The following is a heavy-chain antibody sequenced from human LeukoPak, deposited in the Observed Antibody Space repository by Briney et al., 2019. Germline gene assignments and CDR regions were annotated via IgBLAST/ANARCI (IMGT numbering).Heavy chain of an antibody. Sequence: PSDTLSLINTVSGGSISSYYWSWIRQPPGKGLEWIGYIYYSGSTNYNPSLKSRVTISVDTSKNQFSLKLSSVTAADTAVYYCARGHTVGGGMDVWGQGTTVAVSS. CDR2: IYYSGST. CDR1: GGSISSYY. J-gene: IGHJ6*02. D-gene: IGHD4-11*01. CDR3: ARGHTVGGGMDV. V-gene: IGHV4-59*01.